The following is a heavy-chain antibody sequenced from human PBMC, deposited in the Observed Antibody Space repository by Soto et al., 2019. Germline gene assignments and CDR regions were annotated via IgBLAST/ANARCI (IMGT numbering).Heavy chain of an antibody. CDR3: STDSYSDLTVVRLDN. V-gene: IGHV3-15*07. CDR2: IKSKIHGGTT. J-gene: IGHJ4*02. D-gene: IGHD3-22*01. Sequence: GGSLRLSCAASGFTFSNARINWVRQAPGKGLEWVGRIKSKIHGGTTDFAAPVKGRFAISRDDSKNVAYMEMKSLKIEDTAVYYCSTDSYSDLTVVRLDNWGQGILVTVSS. CDR1: GFTFSNAR.